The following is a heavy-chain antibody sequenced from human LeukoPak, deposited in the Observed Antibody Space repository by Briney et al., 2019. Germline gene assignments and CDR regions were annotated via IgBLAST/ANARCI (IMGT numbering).Heavy chain of an antibody. J-gene: IGHJ4*02. V-gene: IGHV3-49*04. D-gene: IGHD3-22*01. Sequence: PGGSLRLSCTASGFTFGDYAMSWVRQAPGKGLEWVGFIRSKAYGGTTEYAASVKGRFTISRDDSKSIAYLQMNSLKTEDTAVYYCTRDRLGVYYYDSSGYYYSFWGQGTLVTVSS. CDR2: IRSKAYGGTT. CDR1: GFTFGDYA. CDR3: TRDRLGVYYYDSSGYYYSF.